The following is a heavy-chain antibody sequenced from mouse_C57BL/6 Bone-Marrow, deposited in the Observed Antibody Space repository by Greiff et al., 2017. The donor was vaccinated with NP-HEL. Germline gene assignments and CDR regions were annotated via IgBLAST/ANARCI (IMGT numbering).Heavy chain of an antibody. CDR2: INPNNGGT. CDR3: ARGEQLEEYYFDY. D-gene: IGHD4-1*02. V-gene: IGHV1-22*01. J-gene: IGHJ2*01. Sequence: EVMLVESGPELVKPGASVKMSCKASGYTFTDYNMHWVKQSHGKSLEWIGYINPNNGGTSYNQKFKGKATLTVNKSSSTAYMELRSLTSEDSAVYYCARGEQLEEYYFDYWGQGTTLTVSS. CDR1: GYTFTDYN.